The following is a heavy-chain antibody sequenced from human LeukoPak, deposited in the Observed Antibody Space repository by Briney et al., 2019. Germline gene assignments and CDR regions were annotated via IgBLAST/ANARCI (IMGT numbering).Heavy chain of an antibody. CDR2: INPSGGST. V-gene: IGHV1-46*01. Sequence: ASVKVSCKASGYTFTSYYMHWVRQAPGQGLEWMGIINPSGGSTSYAQKFQGRVTTTRDMSTSTVYMELSSLRSEDTAVYYCAREIPVKYYFDYWGQGTLVTVSS. CDR1: GYTFTSYY. J-gene: IGHJ4*02. CDR3: AREIPVKYYFDY.